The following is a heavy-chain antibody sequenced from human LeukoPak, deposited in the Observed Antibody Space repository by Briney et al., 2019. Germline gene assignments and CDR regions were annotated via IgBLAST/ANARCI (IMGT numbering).Heavy chain of an antibody. J-gene: IGHJ4*02. Sequence: GGSLRLSCAASGFSFSSYAMHWVRQAPGKGLEWVASIWSDGTNKYYAHSVKGRFNISRDNSKNTLYLQMNSLRAEDTAVYYCARELRSLLNYWGQGTLVTVSS. V-gene: IGHV3-33*01. CDR3: ARELRSLLNY. CDR2: IWSDGTNK. D-gene: IGHD4-17*01. CDR1: GFSFSSYA.